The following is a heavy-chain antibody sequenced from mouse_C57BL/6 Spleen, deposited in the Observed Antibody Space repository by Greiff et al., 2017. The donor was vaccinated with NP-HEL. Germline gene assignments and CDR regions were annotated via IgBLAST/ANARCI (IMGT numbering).Heavy chain of an antibody. CDR2: IRNKANGYTT. J-gene: IGHJ2*01. CDR1: GFTFTAYY. Sequence: DVKLVESGGGLVQPGGSLSLSCAASGFTFTAYYMSWVRQPPGKALEWLGFIRNKANGYTTEYSASVKGRFTISRDNSQSILYLQMNALRAEDSATYYCARYRDHFDYWGQGTTLTVSS. V-gene: IGHV7-3*01. CDR3: ARYRDHFDY.